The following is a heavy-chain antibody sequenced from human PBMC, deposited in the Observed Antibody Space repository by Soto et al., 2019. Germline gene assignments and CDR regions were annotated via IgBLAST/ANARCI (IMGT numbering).Heavy chain of an antibody. J-gene: IGHJ3*02. CDR3: ARDGGVAVAVDASDI. CDR1: GFTFEDHG. D-gene: IGHD6-19*01. Sequence: EVQLVESGGGVVRPGGSLRLSCAASGFTFEDHGMTWVRQVPGKGLEWVAEINWSGSSTSYAASVKGRFTISRDNAKNSLYLQMNSLRAEDTALYFCARDGGVAVAVDASDIWGQGTMVTVSS. CDR2: INWSGSST. V-gene: IGHV3-20*04.